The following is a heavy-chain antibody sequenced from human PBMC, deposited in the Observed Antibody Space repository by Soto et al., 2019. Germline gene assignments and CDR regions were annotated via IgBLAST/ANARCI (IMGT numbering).Heavy chain of an antibody. CDR3: SRGILV. Sequence: QVQLQESGPGLVKPSQTLSLTCTVSGGSINSGGYCWSWIRQHPGKGLDWIGCISYGGSTSYNPALKSRVTSSVDTSQNQFSLKLTAVTAADTAVYYGSRGILVGGQGALITVSS. CDR2: ISYGGST. CDR1: GGSINSGGYC. D-gene: IGHD6-6*01. J-gene: IGHJ1*01. V-gene: IGHV4-31*03.